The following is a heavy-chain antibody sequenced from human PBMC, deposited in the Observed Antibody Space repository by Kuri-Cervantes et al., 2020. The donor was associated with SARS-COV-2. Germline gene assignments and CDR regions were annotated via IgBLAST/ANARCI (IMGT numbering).Heavy chain of an antibody. CDR2: IYYSRST. J-gene: IGHJ5*02. Sequence: GSLRLSCTVSGGSISSSSYYWGWIRQPPGKGLEWIGIIYYSRSTYYNPFLKSRVTISVDTSKNQFSLKLSSVTAADTAVYYCARAPEMATIWGRSWGQGTLVTVSS. CDR1: GGSISSSSYY. D-gene: IGHD5-24*01. V-gene: IGHV4-39*01. CDR3: ARAPEMATIWGRS.